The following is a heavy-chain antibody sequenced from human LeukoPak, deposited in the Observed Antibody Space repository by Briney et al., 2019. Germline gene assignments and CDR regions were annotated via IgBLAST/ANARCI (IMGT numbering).Heavy chain of an antibody. CDR2: INHSGST. V-gene: IGHV4-34*01. CDR1: GGSFSGYY. CDR3: ARGRIAAAGTGNWFAP. Sequence: SETLSLTCAVYGGSFSGYYWSRIRQPPGKGREWIGEINHSGSTNYNPSLKSRVTISVDTSKNQFSLKLSSVPAADTAVYYCARGRIAAAGTGNWFAPWGQGTLVTVSS. J-gene: IGHJ5*02. D-gene: IGHD6-13*01.